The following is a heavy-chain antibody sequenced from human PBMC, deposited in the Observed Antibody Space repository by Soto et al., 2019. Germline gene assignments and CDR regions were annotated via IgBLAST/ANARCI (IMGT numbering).Heavy chain of an antibody. J-gene: IGHJ4*01. Sequence: ASVKVSCKASGGTFSTYSINWKNWVRQAPGVGLVWGSRINDYGTNINYADSVKGGFFISRVDAKSELYLHMNNLRADDTARYYGARGGQEPFDYWGQGVLVTVSS. D-gene: IGHD1-26*01. CDR2: INDYGTNI. CDR3: ARGGQEPFDY. V-gene: IGHV3-74*01. CDR1: GGTFSTYSINW.